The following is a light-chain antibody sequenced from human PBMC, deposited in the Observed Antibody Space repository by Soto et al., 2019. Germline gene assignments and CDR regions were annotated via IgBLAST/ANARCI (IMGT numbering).Light chain of an antibody. Sequence: QSVLTQPPSASGTPGQRVTISCSGSSSNIGSNTVNWYHQLPGTAPKPLIYSNNQRPSGVPDRFSGSKSGTSASLAISGLQSEDEADYYCAAWDDSLSGLVFGGGTKVTVL. CDR1: SSNIGSNT. J-gene: IGLJ2*01. CDR2: SNN. CDR3: AAWDDSLSGLV. V-gene: IGLV1-44*01.